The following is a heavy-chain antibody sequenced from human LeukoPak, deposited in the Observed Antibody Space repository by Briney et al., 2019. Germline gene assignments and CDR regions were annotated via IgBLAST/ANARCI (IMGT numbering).Heavy chain of an antibody. CDR3: AREGHYDSSGYSSRWAFDI. J-gene: IGHJ3*02. CDR1: GFTFSTYA. D-gene: IGHD3-22*01. Sequence: GGSPRLSCAASGFTFSTYAMNWVRQAPGKGLEWVSSICGSGGSTYYADSVKGRFTISRDNSKNTLYLQMNSLRAEDTAVYYCAREGHYDSSGYSSRWAFDIWGQGTMVIVSS. V-gene: IGHV3-23*01. CDR2: ICGSGGST.